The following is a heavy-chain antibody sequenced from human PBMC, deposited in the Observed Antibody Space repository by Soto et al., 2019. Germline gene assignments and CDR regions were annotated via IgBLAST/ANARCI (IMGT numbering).Heavy chain of an antibody. J-gene: IGHJ4*02. D-gene: IGHD3-3*01. CDR1: GGSISSYY. CDR2: IYYSGST. V-gene: IGHV4-59*01. CDR3: ARIDFWSGYFQSRYYFDY. Sequence: SETLSLTCTVSGGSISSYYWSWIRQPPGKGLEWIGYIYYSGSTNYNPSLKSRVTISVDTSKNQFSLKLSSVTAADTAVYYCARIDFWSGYFQSRYYFDYWGQGTLVTVSS.